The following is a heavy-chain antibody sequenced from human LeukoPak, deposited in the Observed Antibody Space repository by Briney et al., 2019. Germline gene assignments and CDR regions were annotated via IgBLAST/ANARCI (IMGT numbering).Heavy chain of an antibody. CDR3: ARPLSDIVVVPGAFDI. D-gene: IGHD2-2*01. CDR2: IYHSGST. V-gene: IGHV4-30-2*03. J-gene: IGHJ3*02. Sequence: SETLSLTYTVSGGSIGSGGYYWSWIRQPPGKGLEWIGYIYHSGSTYYNPSLKSRVTISVDTSKNQFSLKLSSVAAADTAVYYCARPLSDIVVVPGAFDIWGQGTMVTVSS. CDR1: GGSIGSGGYY.